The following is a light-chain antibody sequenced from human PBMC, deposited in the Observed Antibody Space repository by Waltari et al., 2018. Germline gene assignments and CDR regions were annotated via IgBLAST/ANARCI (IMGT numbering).Light chain of an antibody. CDR3: CSYVRSTWV. V-gene: IGLV2-23*02. Sequence: QSALTQPASVSGSPGQSITISCSVTRTHVGEYNLVSWYQQHPVQAPKVMIYEVSKRPSGVSNRFSGSKSGNTASLTISGLQAEDEADYYCCSYVRSTWVFGGGTKLTVL. J-gene: IGLJ3*02. CDR2: EVS. CDR1: RTHVGEYNL.